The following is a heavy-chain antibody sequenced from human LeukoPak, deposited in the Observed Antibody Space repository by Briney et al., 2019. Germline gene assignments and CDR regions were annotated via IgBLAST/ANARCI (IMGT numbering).Heavy chain of an antibody. D-gene: IGHD3-22*01. Sequence: GGSLRLSCAASGFTFRNYAMHWVRQAPGEGLEYVSAITGDGGTTYYARSVKDRFTISRDNSKNTLYLQMGSLRAEDMAVHYCARIYYDRGGHYYDYWGQGTLVTVSS. CDR3: ARIYYDRGGHYYDY. J-gene: IGHJ4*02. CDR2: ITGDGGTT. V-gene: IGHV3-64*01. CDR1: GFTFRNYA.